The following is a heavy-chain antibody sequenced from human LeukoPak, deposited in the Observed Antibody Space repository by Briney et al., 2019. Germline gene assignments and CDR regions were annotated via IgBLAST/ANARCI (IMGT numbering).Heavy chain of an antibody. V-gene: IGHV3-66*01. CDR2: IYSGGST. CDR3: ARDMAGDYYDSGSYGYFDY. D-gene: IGHD3-22*01. CDR1: GFTVSSNY. Sequence: AGGSLRLSCAASGFTVSSNYMSWVRQAPGKGLEWVSVIYSGGSTYYADSVKGRFTISRDNSKNRLYLQMNSLRAEDTAVYYCARDMAGDYYDSGSYGYFDYWGQGTLVTVSS. J-gene: IGHJ4*02.